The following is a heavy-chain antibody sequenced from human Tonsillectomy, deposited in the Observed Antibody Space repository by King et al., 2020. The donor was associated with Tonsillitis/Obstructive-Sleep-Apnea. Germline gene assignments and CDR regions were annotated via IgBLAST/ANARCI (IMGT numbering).Heavy chain of an antibody. CDR3: ARDRDRSNYYYYYGMDV. CDR1: GGTFSNYA. Sequence: QLVQSGAEVKKHGSSVKVSCKASGGTFSNYAISWVRQAPGQGLEWMGGINPNHDITNYAQKFQGRVTINADKSTSTAYMELSWLRSEETAVYYCARDRDRSNYYYYYGMDVWGQGTTVTVSS. CDR2: INPNHDIT. D-gene: IGHD3-22*01. J-gene: IGHJ6*02. V-gene: IGHV1-69*10.